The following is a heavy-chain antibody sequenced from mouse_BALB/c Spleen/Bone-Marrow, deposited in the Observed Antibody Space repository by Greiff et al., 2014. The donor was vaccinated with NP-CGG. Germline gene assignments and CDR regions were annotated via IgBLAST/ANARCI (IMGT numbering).Heavy chain of an antibody. J-gene: IGHJ3*01. Sequence: LQESGAELARPGASVKMSCKASGYTFTSYTMHWVKQRPGQGLEWIGYINPSSGYTNYNQKFKDKATLTADKSSSTAYMQLSSLTSEDSAVYYCARFFYDYDGPWFAYWWQGSLVTVSA. CDR2: INPSSGYT. D-gene: IGHD2-4*01. CDR3: ARFFYDYDGPWFAY. V-gene: IGHV1-4*01. CDR1: GYTFTSYT.